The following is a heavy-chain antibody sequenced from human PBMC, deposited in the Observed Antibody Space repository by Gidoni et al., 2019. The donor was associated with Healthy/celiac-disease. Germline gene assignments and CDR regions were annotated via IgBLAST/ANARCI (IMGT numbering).Heavy chain of an antibody. CDR3: ARGGDGYTGDFDY. CDR1: GFTLSSYW. Sequence: EVQLVESGGSLVQPGGSLRLPCSASGFTLSSYWMHWVRQAPGKGLVWVSRINSDGSSTSYVDSVKGRFTISRDNAKNTLYLQMNSLRAEDTAVYYCARGGDGYTGDFDYWGQGTLVTVSS. J-gene: IGHJ4*02. D-gene: IGHD5-12*01. CDR2: INSDGSST. V-gene: IGHV3-74*01.